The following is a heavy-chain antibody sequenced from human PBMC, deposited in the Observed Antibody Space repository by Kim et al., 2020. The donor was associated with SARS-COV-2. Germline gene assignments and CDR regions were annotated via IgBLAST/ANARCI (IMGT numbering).Heavy chain of an antibody. Sequence: GGSLRLSCAASEFTFSSYGMHWVRQAPGKGLEWVAVIYYDGSNKYYADSVKGRFTISRDNSKNKVYLHMNSMRAEDTAVYYCARQLDYGYFPVAMDVWGQGTTFTVSS. CDR1: EFTFSSYG. V-gene: IGHV3-33*01. D-gene: IGHD4-17*01. CDR2: IYYDGSNK. J-gene: IGHJ6*02. CDR3: ARQLDYGYFPVAMDV.